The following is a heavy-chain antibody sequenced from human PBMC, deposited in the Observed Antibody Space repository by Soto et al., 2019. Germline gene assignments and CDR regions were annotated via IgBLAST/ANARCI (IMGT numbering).Heavy chain of an antibody. J-gene: IGHJ4*02. Sequence: GASVKVSCKASGYKFTDYYIHWIRQAPGQGLEWMGWVRPKSGGTSYAQKFQGWVTMTRDTSITTVYMELTRLKSDDTATYYCARAESAVVTGFDYWGQGTQVTVSS. CDR3: ARAESAVVTGFDY. V-gene: IGHV1-2*04. CDR1: GYKFTDYY. CDR2: VRPKSGGT. D-gene: IGHD1-1*01.